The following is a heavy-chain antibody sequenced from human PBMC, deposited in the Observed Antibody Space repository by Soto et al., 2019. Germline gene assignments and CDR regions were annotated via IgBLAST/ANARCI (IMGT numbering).Heavy chain of an antibody. CDR1: GFTFSSYA. V-gene: IGHV3-23*01. CDR3: ANGLYCSSTSCSPIWFDP. Sequence: GGSLRLSCAASGFTFSSYAMSWVRQAPGKGLEWVSAISGSGGSTYYADSVKGRFTISRDNSKNTLYLQMNSLRAEDTAVYYCANGLYCSSTSCSPIWFDPWGQGTLVTVSS. D-gene: IGHD2-2*01. J-gene: IGHJ5*02. CDR2: ISGSGGST.